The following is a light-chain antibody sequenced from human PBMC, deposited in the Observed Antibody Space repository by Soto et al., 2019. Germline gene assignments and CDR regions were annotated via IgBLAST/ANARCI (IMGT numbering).Light chain of an antibody. CDR1: QSVSNNY. Sequence: EIVLTQSPSTVSLSPGERATLSCRASQSVSNNYLAWYQQKPGQAPRLLIYGASNRATGIPDRFSGSGSGTDFTLTISRLEPEDLAAYYCQQYGSSSWTFGQGTKVDIK. CDR3: QQYGSSSWT. J-gene: IGKJ1*01. V-gene: IGKV3-20*01. CDR2: GAS.